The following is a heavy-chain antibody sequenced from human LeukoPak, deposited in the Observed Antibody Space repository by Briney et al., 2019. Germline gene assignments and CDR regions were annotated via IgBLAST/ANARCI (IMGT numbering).Heavy chain of an antibody. Sequence: SETLSLTCAVSGYSISSGYYWGWIRQPPGKGLEWIGSIYHGGSTYYNPSLKSRVTISVDTSKNQFSLKLSSVTAADTAVYYCASLQSYSGLYTYYYYMDVWGKGTTVTVSS. V-gene: IGHV4-38-2*01. J-gene: IGHJ6*03. CDR3: ASLQSYSGLYTYYYYMDV. D-gene: IGHD6-19*01. CDR1: GYSISSGYY. CDR2: IYHGGST.